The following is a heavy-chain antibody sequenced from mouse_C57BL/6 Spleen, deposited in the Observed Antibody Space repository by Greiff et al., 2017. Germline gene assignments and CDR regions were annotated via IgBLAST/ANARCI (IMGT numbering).Heavy chain of an antibody. CDR1: GYTFTDYE. J-gene: IGHJ4*01. CDR3: ARSVVTTGYAMDY. Sequence: VQLQQPGAELVRPGASVTLSCKASGYTFTDYEMHWVKQTPVHGLEWIGAIDPDNGGTAYNQKFKGKAILTADKSSSTAYMELRSLTSEDSAVYYCARSVVTTGYAMDYWGQGTSVTVSS. D-gene: IGHD2-2*01. V-gene: IGHV1-15*01. CDR2: IDPDNGGT.